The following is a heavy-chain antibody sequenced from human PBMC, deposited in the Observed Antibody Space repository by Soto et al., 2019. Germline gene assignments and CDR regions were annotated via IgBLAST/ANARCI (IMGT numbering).Heavy chain of an antibody. V-gene: IGHV1-69*06. J-gene: IGHJ4*02. CDR3: AREQAYDILTGYLVY. D-gene: IGHD3-9*01. CDR2: IIPIFGTA. CDR1: GGTSSSYA. Sequence: SVKVSCKASGGTSSSYAISWVRQAPGQGLEWMGGIIPIFGTANYAQKFQGRVTITADKSTSTAYMELSSLRSEDTAVYYCAREQAYDILTGYLVYWGQGTLVTVSS.